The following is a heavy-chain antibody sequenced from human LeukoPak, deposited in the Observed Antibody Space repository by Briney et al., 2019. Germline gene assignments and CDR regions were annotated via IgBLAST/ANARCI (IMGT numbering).Heavy chain of an antibody. Sequence: QPGGSLRLSCAASGFTFSSYAMSWVRQAPGKGLEWVSPISSSGGGTYYADSVKGRFTISRDNSRNTLYLQMNSLRAEDTAVYFCAKGSRGAMVRGVTIDYWGQGTLVTVSS. CDR1: GFTFSSYA. CDR3: AKGSRGAMVRGVTIDY. J-gene: IGHJ4*02. CDR2: ISSSGGGT. D-gene: IGHD3-10*01. V-gene: IGHV3-23*01.